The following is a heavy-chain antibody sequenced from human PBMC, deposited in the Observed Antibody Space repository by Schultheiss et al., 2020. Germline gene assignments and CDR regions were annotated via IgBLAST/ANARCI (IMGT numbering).Heavy chain of an antibody. CDR2: ISSSGSTI. Sequence: GGSLRLSCAASGFTFSSYEMNWVRQAPGKGLEWVSYISSSGSTIYYADSVKGRFTISRDNAKNSLYLQMNSLRAEDTAVYYCAREMEYCSSTSCYLTYGMDVWGQGTTVTVSS. V-gene: IGHV3-48*03. CDR3: AREMEYCSSTSCYLTYGMDV. J-gene: IGHJ6*02. D-gene: IGHD2-2*01. CDR1: GFTFSSYE.